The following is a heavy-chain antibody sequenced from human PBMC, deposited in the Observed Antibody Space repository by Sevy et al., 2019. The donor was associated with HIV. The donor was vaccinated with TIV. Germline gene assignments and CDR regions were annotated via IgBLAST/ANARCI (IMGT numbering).Heavy chain of an antibody. V-gene: IGHV3-53*01. Sequence: GGSLRLSCAVSGFPVSSSYMNWVRQAPGKGLEWVSVFSTGSKTDYADSVKGRFTMSRDNSKNTLYLQMNGLRAEDTAVYYCARDKNAYYYGLDVWGQGTTVTVSS. CDR1: GFPVSSSY. CDR3: ARDKNAYYYGLDV. CDR2: FSTGSKT. J-gene: IGHJ6*02.